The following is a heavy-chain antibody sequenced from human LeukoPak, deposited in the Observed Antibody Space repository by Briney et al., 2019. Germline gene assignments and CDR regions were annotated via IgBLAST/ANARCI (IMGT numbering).Heavy chain of an antibody. CDR3: ATPAEYGGYYFDY. J-gene: IGHJ4*02. CDR2: INSDGSST. Sequence: GGSLRLSCAASGFTFSSYWMHWVRQAPGKGLVWVSRINSDGSSTSYADSVKGRFTISRDNAKNTLYLQMNSLRAEDTAVYYCATPAEYGGYYFDYWGQGTLVTVSS. D-gene: IGHD5-12*01. CDR1: GFTFSSYW. V-gene: IGHV3-74*01.